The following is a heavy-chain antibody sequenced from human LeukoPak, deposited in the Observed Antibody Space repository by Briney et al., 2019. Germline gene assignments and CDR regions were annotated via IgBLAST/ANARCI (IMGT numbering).Heavy chain of an antibody. CDR2: IYTSGST. CDR1: GGSISSYY. J-gene: IGHJ4*02. Sequence: SETLSHTCTVSGGSISSYYWSWIRQPPGKGLEWIGYIYTSGSTNYNPSLKSRVTISVDTSKNQFSLKLRSVTAADTAVYYCARSGRGYSYGPMYYFDYWGQGTLVTVSS. V-gene: IGHV4-4*08. D-gene: IGHD5-18*01. CDR3: ARSGRGYSYGPMYYFDY.